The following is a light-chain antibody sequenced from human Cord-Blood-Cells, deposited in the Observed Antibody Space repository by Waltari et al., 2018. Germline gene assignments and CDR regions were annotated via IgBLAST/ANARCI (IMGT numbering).Light chain of an antibody. V-gene: IGLV3-21*04. CDR2: YDS. J-gene: IGLJ1*01. CDR3: QVWDSSSDHYV. Sequence: SSVLTPPPSLSVAPGKTARITCGGHTIGSKSGPWYPQKPGQAPVLVIYYDSDRPSGIPERFSGSNSGNTATLTISRVEAGDEADYYCQVWDSSSDHYVFGTGTKVTVL. CDR1: TIGSKS.